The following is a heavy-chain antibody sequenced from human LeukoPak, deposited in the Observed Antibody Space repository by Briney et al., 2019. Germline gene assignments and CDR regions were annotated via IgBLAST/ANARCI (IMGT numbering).Heavy chain of an antibody. V-gene: IGHV3-53*01. D-gene: IGHD6-13*01. CDR1: GFXVSSNY. CDR2: IYSGGST. CDR3: AHAAGKQYYFDY. Sequence: GGSLRLSCEASGFXVSSNYISWVRQAPGKGLEWVSVIYSGGSTYYADSVKGRFTISRDNSKNTLYLQMNSLRAEDTAVYYCAHAAGKQYYFDYWGQGTLVTVSS. J-gene: IGHJ4*02.